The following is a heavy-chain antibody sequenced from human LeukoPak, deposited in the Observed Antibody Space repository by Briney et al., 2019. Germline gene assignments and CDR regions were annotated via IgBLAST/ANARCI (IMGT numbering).Heavy chain of an antibody. Sequence: PGGSLRLSCAASGFNLDDYAMHWVRQAPGKGLEWASSISWDSGSSVYVDSVKGRFTISRDNAKNSLYLQMDSLTPEDSALYYCVKDLRLDLHLDTFHIWGRGTRVTVSS. J-gene: IGHJ3*02. V-gene: IGHV3-9*01. CDR2: ISWDSGSS. D-gene: IGHD1-1*01. CDR1: GFNLDDYA. CDR3: VKDLRLDLHLDTFHI.